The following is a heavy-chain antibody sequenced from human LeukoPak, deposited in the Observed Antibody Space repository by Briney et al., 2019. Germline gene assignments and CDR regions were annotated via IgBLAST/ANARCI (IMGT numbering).Heavy chain of an antibody. CDR1: GGSVSSGSYY. V-gene: IGHV4-61*01. CDR2: IYYSGST. CDR3: ARGQMDDFWSGCYPNFDY. J-gene: IGHJ4*02. Sequence: SETLSLTCTVSGGSVSSGSYYWSWIRQPPGKGLEWIGYIYYSGSTNYNPSLKSRVTISVDTSKNQFSLKLSSVTAADTAVYYCARGQMDDFWSGCYPNFDYWGQGTLVTVSS. D-gene: IGHD3-3*01.